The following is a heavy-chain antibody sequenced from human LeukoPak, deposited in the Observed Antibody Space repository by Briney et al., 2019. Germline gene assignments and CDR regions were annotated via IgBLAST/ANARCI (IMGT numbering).Heavy chain of an antibody. V-gene: IGHV3-48*01. D-gene: IGHD2-2*01. Sequence: GGSLRLSCAASGFTFSNHSMNWVRQAPGKGLEWISFISASDIKYYADSVKGRFTISRDNAEKSLYLEMHGLRAEDTAVYYCARDLCRTSCYAHDYWGQGTLVTVSP. J-gene: IGHJ4*02. CDR2: ISASDIK. CDR3: ARDLCRTSCYAHDY. CDR1: GFTFSNHS.